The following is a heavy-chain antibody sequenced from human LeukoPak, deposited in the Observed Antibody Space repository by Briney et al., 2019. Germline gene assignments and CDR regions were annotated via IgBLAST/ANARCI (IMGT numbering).Heavy chain of an antibody. CDR2: VYYSGST. V-gene: IGHV4-4*02. J-gene: IGHJ4*02. Sequence: PSGTLSLTCAVSGDSISSNNWWSWVRQPPGKGLEWIGYVYYSGSTTYNPSLNSRVTISIDTSKNQFSLKLTSVTAADTAVYYCARHGAYSRGVFGSWGPGTLVTVSS. CDR1: GDSISSNNW. D-gene: IGHD6-13*01. CDR3: ARHGAYSRGVFGS.